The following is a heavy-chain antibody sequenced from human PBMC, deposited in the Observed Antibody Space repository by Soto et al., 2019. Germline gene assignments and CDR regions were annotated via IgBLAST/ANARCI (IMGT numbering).Heavy chain of an antibody. D-gene: IGHD5-18*01. CDR2: IYPGDSDT. CDR1: GYSFTSYW. Sequence: PGESLKISCKGSGYSFTSYWIGWVRQMPGKGLEWMGIIYPGDSDTRYSPSFQGQVTISADKSISTAYLQWSSLKASDTAMYYCARSLTSWTATEPHAYYFDYWGQGTLVTVS. J-gene: IGHJ4*02. CDR3: ARSLTSWTATEPHAYYFDY. V-gene: IGHV5-51*01.